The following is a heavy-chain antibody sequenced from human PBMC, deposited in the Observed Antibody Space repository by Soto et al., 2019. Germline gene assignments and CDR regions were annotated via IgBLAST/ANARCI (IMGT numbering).Heavy chain of an antibody. V-gene: IGHV1-69*01. Sequence: QVQLVQSGSEVKKPGSSVKVSCKDSGGTFGSFAISWVRQAPGQGLEWMGGIIPIFGTSVYTQRFKGRIAITADESTGTAYMELSGLRAEDTAVYYSGRRIAVPMDYYYGMDVWGQGTTVTVSS. CDR3: GRRIAVPMDYYYGMDV. CDR2: IIPIFGTS. J-gene: IGHJ6*02. CDR1: GGTFGSFA. D-gene: IGHD3-16*02.